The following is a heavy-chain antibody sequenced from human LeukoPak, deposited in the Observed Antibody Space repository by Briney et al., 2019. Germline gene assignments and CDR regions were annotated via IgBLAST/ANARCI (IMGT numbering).Heavy chain of an antibody. D-gene: IGHD3-3*01. J-gene: IGHJ5*02. Sequence: ASVKVSCKVSGYTLTELSMHWVRQAPGKGLEWMGGFDPEDGETIYAQKFQGRVTMTEDTSTDTAYMELSSLRSEDTAVYYCAPGRATSGPIFPNWFDPWGQGTLVTVSS. CDR3: APGRATSGPIFPNWFDP. CDR2: FDPEDGET. V-gene: IGHV1-24*01. CDR1: GYTLTELS.